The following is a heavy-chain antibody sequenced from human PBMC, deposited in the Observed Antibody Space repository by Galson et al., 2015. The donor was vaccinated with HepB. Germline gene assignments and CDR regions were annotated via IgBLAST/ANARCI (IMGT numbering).Heavy chain of an antibody. D-gene: IGHD6-19*01. CDR1: GFTFSSYA. CDR2: ISGSGGST. J-gene: IGHJ3*02. CDR3: AKDERSRQWQDARADAFDI. Sequence: SLRLSCAASGFTFSSYAMSWVRQAPGKGLEWVSAISGSGGSTYYADSVKGRFTISRDNSKNTLYLQMNSLRAEDTAVYYCAKDERSRQWQDARADAFDIWGQGTMVTVSS. V-gene: IGHV3-23*01.